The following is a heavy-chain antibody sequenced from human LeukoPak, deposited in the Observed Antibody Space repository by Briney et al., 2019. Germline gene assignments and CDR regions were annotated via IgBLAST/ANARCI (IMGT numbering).Heavy chain of an antibody. Sequence: PGGSLRLSCAASGFTFSSYAMSWVRQAPGKGLEWVSSISRNSNYIYYADSVKGRFTISRDNAKNSLYLQMSSLRAEDTAVYYCAKEVAAAVNYWGRGTQVTVSS. CDR1: GFTFSSYA. D-gene: IGHD6-13*01. V-gene: IGHV3-21*01. CDR2: ISRNSNYI. CDR3: AKEVAAAVNY. J-gene: IGHJ4*02.